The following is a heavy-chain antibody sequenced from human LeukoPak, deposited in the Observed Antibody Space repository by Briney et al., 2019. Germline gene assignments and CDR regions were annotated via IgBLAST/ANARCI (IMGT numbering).Heavy chain of an antibody. D-gene: IGHD2-2*01. CDR3: AKGVPSCSTTSCYADY. Sequence: GGSLRLSCAASGFTVSTYYMTWVRQAPGKGLECVSVIYSGGSTYYADSVKGRFTVSRDNSKNTLYLQMNSLRAEDTAVYYCAKGVPSCSTTSCYADYWGQGTLVTVSS. CDR2: IYSGGST. J-gene: IGHJ4*02. CDR1: GFTVSTYY. V-gene: IGHV3-53*01.